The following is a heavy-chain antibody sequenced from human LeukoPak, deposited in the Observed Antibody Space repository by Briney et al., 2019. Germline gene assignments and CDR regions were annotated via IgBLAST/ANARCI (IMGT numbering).Heavy chain of an antibody. Sequence: ASVKVSCKASGYTFTTYHIHWVRQAPGQGLEWMGIISPSGGSTSYAQKFQGRVTMTRDTSTSTVYMELSSLRSEDTAVYYCTRTYYYDSSGYYYGRDAFDIWGQGTMVTVSS. CDR1: GYTFTTYH. J-gene: IGHJ3*02. D-gene: IGHD3-22*01. CDR2: ISPSGGST. V-gene: IGHV1-46*01. CDR3: TRTYYYDSSGYYYGRDAFDI.